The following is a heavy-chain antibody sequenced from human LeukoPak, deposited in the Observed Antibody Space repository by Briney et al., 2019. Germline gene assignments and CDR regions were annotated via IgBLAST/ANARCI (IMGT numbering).Heavy chain of an antibody. V-gene: IGHV3-9*03. CDR2: ICANGGFI. CDR1: GFNFDDYA. CDR3: TKEVQRWHSYFYRPSYALDI. J-gene: IGHJ3*02. D-gene: IGHD3-22*01. Sequence: PGRSLRVSCAVSGFNFDDYAIYWVRQGPGKGLEGVAGICANGGFISYGESVKGRFTISRDNPSNSVFLQMNFLRAEDMAMYFCTKEVQRWHSYFYRPSYALDIWGQGTMVSVSS.